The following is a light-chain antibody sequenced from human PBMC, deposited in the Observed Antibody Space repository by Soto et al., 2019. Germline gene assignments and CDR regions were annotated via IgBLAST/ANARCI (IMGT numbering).Light chain of an antibody. Sequence: AIQMTQSPSSLSASIGDRVTITCRASQAIRNELGWYQKKPGEPPRLLIYAASTLESGVSSRFTGSRSVTDFTLTISSLLPEDVATYDCLDDHYYPRTFGQGTEV. CDR3: LDDHYYPRT. V-gene: IGKV1-6*01. CDR1: QAIRNE. J-gene: IGKJ1*01. CDR2: AAS.